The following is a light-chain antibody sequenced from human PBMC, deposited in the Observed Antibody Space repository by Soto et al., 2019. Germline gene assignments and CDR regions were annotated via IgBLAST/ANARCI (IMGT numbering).Light chain of an antibody. CDR1: QSVTSN. Sequence: EIVMTQSPATLSVSPGDRATLSCRAGQSVTSNLAWYQQKPGQAPRLLIYGASTRATGISARFSGSGSGTDFTLTISRLEPEDFAVYYCQQRSNWPPSITFGQGTRLEI. J-gene: IGKJ5*01. V-gene: IGKV3-15*01. CDR2: GAS. CDR3: QQRSNWPPSIT.